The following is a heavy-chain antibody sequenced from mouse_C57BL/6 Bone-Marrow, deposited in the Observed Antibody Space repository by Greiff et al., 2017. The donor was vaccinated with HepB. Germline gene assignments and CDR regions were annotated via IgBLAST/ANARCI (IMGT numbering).Heavy chain of an antibody. J-gene: IGHJ3*01. CDR3: AKGPYGSRAWFAY. Sequence: QVHVKQSGAELARPGASVKLSCKASGYTFTSYGISWVKQRTGQGLEWIGEIYPRSGNTYYNEKFKGKATLTADKSSSTAYMELRSLTSEDSAVYFCAKGPYGSRAWFAYWGQGTLVTVSA. CDR2: IYPRSGNT. CDR1: GYTFTSYG. D-gene: IGHD1-1*01. V-gene: IGHV1-81*01.